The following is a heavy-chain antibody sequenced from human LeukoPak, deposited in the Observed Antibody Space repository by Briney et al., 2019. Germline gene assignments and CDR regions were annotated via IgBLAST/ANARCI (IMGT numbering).Heavy chain of an antibody. CDR3: ARDRATVTTGAFDY. CDR2: INPNSGGT. D-gene: IGHD4-17*01. CDR1: GYTFTGYY. Sequence: GASVKVSCKASGYTFTGYYMHWVRQAPGQGLEWMGWINPNSGGTNYARKFQGRVTMTRDTSISTAYMELSRLRSDDTAVYYCARDRATVTTGAFDYWGQGTLVTVSS. V-gene: IGHV1-2*02. J-gene: IGHJ4*02.